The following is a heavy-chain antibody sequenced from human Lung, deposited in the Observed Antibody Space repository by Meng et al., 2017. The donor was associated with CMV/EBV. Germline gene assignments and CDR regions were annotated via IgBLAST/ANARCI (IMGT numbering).Heavy chain of an antibody. CDR2: IYYSGST. Sequence: SXTXSLXCTVSGGSISSSSYYWGWIRQPPGKGLEWIGSIYYSGSTYYNPSLKSRFTISVDTSKNQFSLKLSSVTAADTAVYYCAREDYRSLYFDYWGQGTLVTVSS. J-gene: IGHJ4*02. CDR1: GGSISSSSYY. D-gene: IGHD3-16*02. CDR3: AREDYRSLYFDY. V-gene: IGHV4-39*02.